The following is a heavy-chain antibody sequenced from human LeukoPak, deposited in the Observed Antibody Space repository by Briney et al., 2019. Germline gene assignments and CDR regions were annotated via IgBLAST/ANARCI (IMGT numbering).Heavy chain of an antibody. CDR2: IYYSGST. Sequence: SETLSLTCTVSGGSISNYYWSWIRQPPGKGLEWIGYIYYSGSTNYNPSLKSRVTISVDTSKNQFSLKLSSVTAADTAVYYCARHEGGYNSFDYWGQGTLVTVSP. V-gene: IGHV4-59*08. J-gene: IGHJ4*02. CDR3: ARHEGGYNSFDY. CDR1: GGSISNYY. D-gene: IGHD5-24*01.